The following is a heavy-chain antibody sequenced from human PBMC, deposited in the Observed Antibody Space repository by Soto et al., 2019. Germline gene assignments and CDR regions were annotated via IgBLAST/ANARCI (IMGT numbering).Heavy chain of an antibody. CDR1: RYTFTSYD. Sequence: ASVKVSCKAARYTFTSYDIFWVRQSPGQGLEWMGWIKTASGDTHYAQNFQGRVTMTRDTSISTAYMELNNLVSDDTAVYYCARRSSIYLNEVIYDPWGQGTLVTVS. J-gene: IGHJ5*02. V-gene: IGHV1-2*02. CDR2: IKTASGDT. CDR3: ARRSSIYLNEVIYDP. D-gene: IGHD2-2*01.